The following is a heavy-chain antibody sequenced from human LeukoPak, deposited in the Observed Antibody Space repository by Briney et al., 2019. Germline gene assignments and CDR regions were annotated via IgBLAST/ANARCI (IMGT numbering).Heavy chain of an antibody. CDR1: GASINTYH. Sequence: SETLSLACIMSGASINTYHWSWIRQSAGKGLEWIGRFYATEGTHYNPSLSSRATLSIDTSKNHFSLKLSSVTAADTAVYYCARSAHSGFDIWGQGTMVTVSS. CDR2: FYATEGT. J-gene: IGHJ3*02. D-gene: IGHD5-12*01. CDR3: ARSAHSGFDI. V-gene: IGHV4-4*07.